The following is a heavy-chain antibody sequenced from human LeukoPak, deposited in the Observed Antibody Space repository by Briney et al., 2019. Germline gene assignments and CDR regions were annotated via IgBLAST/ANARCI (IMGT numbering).Heavy chain of an antibody. D-gene: IGHD4-17*01. Sequence: GGSLRLSCAASGFTFSDYYMSWIRQVPGKGLEWVSYIYSSSSYTNYADFVKGRFTIFRGHAKNSLYLQIDSLRAEDTAVYYCAIDPSTVTAVMDDYWVQGTLISVSS. V-gene: IGHV3-11*06. CDR2: IYSSSSYT. J-gene: IGHJ4*02. CDR3: AIDPSTVTAVMDDY. CDR1: GFTFSDYY.